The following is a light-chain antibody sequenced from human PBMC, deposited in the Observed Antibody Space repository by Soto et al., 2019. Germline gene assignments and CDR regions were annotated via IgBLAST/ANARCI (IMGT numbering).Light chain of an antibody. CDR1: QSISSW. V-gene: IGKV1-5*01. CDR2: DAS. Sequence: DILMTQSPSTLSATAGDRVTITCRASQSISSWLAWYQHKPGKAPKLLIYDASNLDSGVPSRFSGSGSGTEFSLTISNLQPDDCATYYCQQYENYWTFGQGTRVEIK. CDR3: QQYENYWT. J-gene: IGKJ1*01.